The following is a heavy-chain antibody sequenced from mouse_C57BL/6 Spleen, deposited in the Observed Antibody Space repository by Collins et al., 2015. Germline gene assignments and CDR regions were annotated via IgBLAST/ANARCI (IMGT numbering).Heavy chain of an antibody. CDR3: VRSRRLRWYFDV. V-gene: IGHV1-72*01. J-gene: IGHJ1*03. CDR2: IDPDSGIT. CDR1: GYTFTTYW. D-gene: IGHD2-4*01. Sequence: QVQLQQPGAELVKPGASVKLSCKASGYTFTTYWMHWMKQRPGRGLEWIGRIDPDSGITKYNEKFKTKATLTVDKPSSTAYMQLSSLTSEDSAVYYCVRSRRLRWYFDVWGTGTTVAVSS.